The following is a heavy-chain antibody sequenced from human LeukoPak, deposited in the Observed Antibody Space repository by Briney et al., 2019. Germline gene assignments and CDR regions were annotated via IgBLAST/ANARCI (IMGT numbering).Heavy chain of an antibody. Sequence: GRSLRLSCAASGFTFSSYAMHWVRQAPGKGLEWVAVISYDGSNKHYADSVKGRFTISRDNSKDTLYLQMNSLRAEDTAVYYCARSTAEENWFDPWGQGTLVTVSS. CDR1: GFTFSSYA. CDR3: ARSTAEENWFDP. V-gene: IGHV3-30-3*01. D-gene: IGHD2-8*02. CDR2: ISYDGSNK. J-gene: IGHJ5*02.